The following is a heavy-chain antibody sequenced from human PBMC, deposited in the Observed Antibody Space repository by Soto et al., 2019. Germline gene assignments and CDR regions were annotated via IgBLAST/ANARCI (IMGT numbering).Heavy chain of an antibody. J-gene: IGHJ6*02. Sequence: GWSLRLSCAASVFTFIDYYMSWVRQAPGKGLEWVSAISGSGGSTYYADSVKGRFTISRDNSKNTLYLQMNSLRAEDTAVYYCAKGRELLSGYYYYGMDVWGQGTTVTVSS. D-gene: IGHD1-26*01. CDR3: AKGRELLSGYYYYGMDV. V-gene: IGHV3-23*01. CDR2: ISGSGGST. CDR1: VFTFIDYY.